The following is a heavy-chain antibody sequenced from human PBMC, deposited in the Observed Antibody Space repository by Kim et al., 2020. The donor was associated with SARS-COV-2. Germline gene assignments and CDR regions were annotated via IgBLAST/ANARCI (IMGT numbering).Heavy chain of an antibody. V-gene: IGHV3-23*01. CDR3: AKGESNNGSFFDY. CDR1: GFTFSSYA. Sequence: GGSLRLSCAASGFTFSSYAMSWVRQAPGKGPEWVSLVSGSGGSTYHADSVKGRFAISRDNSKKTLYLQMNSLRAEDTAVYYCAKGESNNGSFFDYWGQG. D-gene: IGHD1-1*01. CDR2: VSGSGGST. J-gene: IGHJ4*02.